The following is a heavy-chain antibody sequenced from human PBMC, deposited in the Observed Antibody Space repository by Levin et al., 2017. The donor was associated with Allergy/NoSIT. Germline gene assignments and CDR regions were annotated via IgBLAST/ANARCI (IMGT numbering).Heavy chain of an antibody. Sequence: SGGSLRLSCTVSGDSISNYYWSWIRQPPGKGLEWMGYIYYSGNTNYNPSLKSRVTISIDTSKSQFSLKLRSVTAADTAVYYCARMGDTAMVDPFDYWGQGTLVTVSS. D-gene: IGHD5-18*01. CDR3: ARMGDTAMVDPFDY. V-gene: IGHV4-59*01. J-gene: IGHJ4*02. CDR1: GDSISNYY. CDR2: IYYSGNT.